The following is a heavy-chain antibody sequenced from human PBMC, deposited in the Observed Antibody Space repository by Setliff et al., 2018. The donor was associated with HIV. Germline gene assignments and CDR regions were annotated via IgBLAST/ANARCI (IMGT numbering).Heavy chain of an antibody. J-gene: IGHJ4*02. CDR1: GYTLTTHA. CDR3: ARGSSGWPYYFDY. V-gene: IGHV1-3*01. CDR2: INAGNGNT. D-gene: IGHD6-19*01. Sequence: ASVKVSCKASGYTLTTHAMHWVRQAPGLSLEWMGWINAGNGNTKYSQKFQGRVTITRDTSARTAYMDLTSLRSEDTAVYYCARGSSGWPYYFDYWGQGTRVTVSS.